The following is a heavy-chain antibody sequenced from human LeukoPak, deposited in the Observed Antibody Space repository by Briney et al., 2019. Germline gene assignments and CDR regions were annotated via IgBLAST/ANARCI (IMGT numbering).Heavy chain of an antibody. J-gene: IGHJ4*02. V-gene: IGHV4-4*02. CDR3: LASGQQLVPGGFDY. CDR2: IYHSGST. D-gene: IGHD6-13*01. CDR1: GGSISSSNW. Sequence: SGTLSLTCAVSGGSISSSNWWRWVRQPPGRGLEWIGEIYHSGSTNYNPSLKSRVTISVDKSKNQFSLKLSSVTAADTAVYYCLASGQQLVPGGFDYWGQGTLVTVSS.